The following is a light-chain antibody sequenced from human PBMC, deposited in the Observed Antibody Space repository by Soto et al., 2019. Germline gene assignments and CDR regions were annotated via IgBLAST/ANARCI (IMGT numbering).Light chain of an antibody. J-gene: IGKJ1*01. Sequence: IQMTQSPSTLSASVGDRVTITCRAGQTISSLLAWYQQKPGKAPKLLIYKASTLKSGVPSRFSGSGSGTEFTLTISSLQPDDFATYYCQHYNSYSEAFGQGTKVDIK. CDR3: QHYNSYSEA. CDR1: QTISSL. V-gene: IGKV1-5*03. CDR2: KAS.